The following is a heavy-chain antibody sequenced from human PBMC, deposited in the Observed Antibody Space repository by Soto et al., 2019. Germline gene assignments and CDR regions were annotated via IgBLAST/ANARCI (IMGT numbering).Heavy chain of an antibody. CDR2: ISSSSSYI. D-gene: IGHD1-26*01. CDR3: ARPRGVGADDAFDI. CDR1: GFTFSSYS. V-gene: IGHV3-21*01. J-gene: IGHJ3*02. Sequence: GGSLRLSCAAPGFTFSSYSMNWVRQAPGKGLEWVSSISSSSSYIYYADSVKGRFTISRDNAKNSLYLQMNSLRAEDTAVYYCARPRGVGADDAFDIWGQGTMVTVSS.